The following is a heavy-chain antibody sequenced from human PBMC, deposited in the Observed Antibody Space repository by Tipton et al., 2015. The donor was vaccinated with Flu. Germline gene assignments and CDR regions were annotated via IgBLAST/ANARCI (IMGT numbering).Heavy chain of an antibody. Sequence: TLSLTCTVSSGSISSTGYFCAWIRQPPGKGLELIGSIYPSGSTYYNPSLKSRVTISVDTSKKQFSLKLRSVTAADTAVYYCARLSYYDVDLKNFYFEDWGQGTLVTVSS. J-gene: IGHJ4*02. CDR2: IYPSGST. CDR1: SGSISSTGYF. D-gene: IGHD3-10*02. V-gene: IGHV4-39*01. CDR3: ARLSYYDVDLKNFYFED.